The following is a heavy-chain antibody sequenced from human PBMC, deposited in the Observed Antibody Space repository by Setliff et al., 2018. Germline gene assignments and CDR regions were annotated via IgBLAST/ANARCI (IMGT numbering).Heavy chain of an antibody. CDR1: GFTFANAA. Sequence: GGSLRLSCAASGFTFANAAMSWVRQAPGKRPEWVSIIYTGPGNTYYADSVKGRFTISRDDSKNTLYLQMDSLGAGDTAVYYCIRDTSGRDAFDIWGQGTMVTVSS. CDR2: IYTGPGNT. CDR3: IRDTSGRDAFDI. V-gene: IGHV3-23*03. J-gene: IGHJ3*02. D-gene: IGHD6-19*01.